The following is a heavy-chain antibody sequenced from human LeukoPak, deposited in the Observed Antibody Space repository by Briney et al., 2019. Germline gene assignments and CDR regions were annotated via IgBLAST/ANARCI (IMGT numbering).Heavy chain of an antibody. CDR2: INYDVRT. Sequence: PSETLSLTCTVSGDFITGHYWTWIRQPPGKGLEWIGFINYDVRTKYNPSLQSRVTLSADTTKKHFSLKLTSVTAADTAVYFCARLLDYDTSGDPDTFDMWGQGILVTVSS. V-gene: IGHV4-59*11. CDR1: GDFITGHY. D-gene: IGHD3-22*01. J-gene: IGHJ3*02. CDR3: ARLLDYDTSGDPDTFDM.